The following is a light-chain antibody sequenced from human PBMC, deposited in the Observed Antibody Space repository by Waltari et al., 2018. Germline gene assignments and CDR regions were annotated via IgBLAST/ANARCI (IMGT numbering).Light chain of an antibody. CDR1: QSVSRS. J-gene: IGKJ1*01. CDR2: DAS. V-gene: IGKV3-20*01. Sequence: EIVLTQSPGTLSLSPGERATLSCRASQSVSRSLAWYQQKPGKAPRLLIYDASSRATGIPDRFSGGGSGTDFSLTISRLEPEDFAVYDCQKYGSRPATFGQGTKVEIK. CDR3: QKYGSRPAT.